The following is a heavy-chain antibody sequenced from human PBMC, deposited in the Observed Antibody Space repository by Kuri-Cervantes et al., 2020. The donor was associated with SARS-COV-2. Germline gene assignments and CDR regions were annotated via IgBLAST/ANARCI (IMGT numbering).Heavy chain of an antibody. Sequence: ASVKVSCKASGYTFTSYGISWVRQAPGQGLEWMGWISAYNGNTNYAQKLQGRVTMTTDTSTDTAYMELSSLRSEDTAVYYCATGYLPSLTGDGPHYFDYWGQGTLVTVSS. D-gene: IGHD7-27*01. CDR3: ATGYLPSLTGDGPHYFDY. CDR2: ISAYNGNT. CDR1: GYTFTSYG. V-gene: IGHV1-18*01. J-gene: IGHJ4*02.